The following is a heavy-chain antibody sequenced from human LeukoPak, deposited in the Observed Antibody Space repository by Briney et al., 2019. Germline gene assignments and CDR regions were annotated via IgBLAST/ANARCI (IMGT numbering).Heavy chain of an antibody. CDR3: ARQYISRQWYFDY. V-gene: IGHV3-74*01. J-gene: IGHJ4*02. Sequence: GGSLRLSCAASGFTFSSYWMHWVRQAPGKGLVWVSRINSDGSSTSYADSVKGRFTISRDNAKNTLYLQMNSLIPEDTAVYYCARQYISRQWYFDYWGQGTLVTVSS. CDR1: GFTFSSYW. CDR2: INSDGSST. D-gene: IGHD6-19*01.